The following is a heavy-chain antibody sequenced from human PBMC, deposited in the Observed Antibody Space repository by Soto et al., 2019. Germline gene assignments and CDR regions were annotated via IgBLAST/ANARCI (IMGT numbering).Heavy chain of an antibody. V-gene: IGHV3-21*06. CDR2: ISSTTNYI. CDR3: ARESEDLTSNFDY. CDR1: GFTFTRYS. J-gene: IGHJ4*02. Sequence: GGSLRLSCAASGFTFTRYSMNWVRQAPGKGLEWVSSISSTTNYIYYGDSMKGRFTISRDNAKNSLYLEMSSLRAEDTAVYYCARESEDLTSNFDYWGQGTLVTVS.